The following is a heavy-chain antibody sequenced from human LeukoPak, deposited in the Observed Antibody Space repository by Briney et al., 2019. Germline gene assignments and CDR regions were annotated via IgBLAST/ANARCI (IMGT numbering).Heavy chain of an antibody. V-gene: IGHV4-39*01. CDR2: IYHSGST. CDR1: GGSIRTSSYY. D-gene: IGHD4-17*01. CDR3: ARHGTVTSFYYYYYGMDV. J-gene: IGHJ6*02. Sequence: PSETLSLTCTVSGGSIRTSSYYWGWIRQPPGKGLEWIGSIYHSGSTYYNPSLKSRVTVSVDTSKDQFSLKLSSVTAADTAVYYCARHGTVTSFYYYYYGMDVWGQGTTVTVSS.